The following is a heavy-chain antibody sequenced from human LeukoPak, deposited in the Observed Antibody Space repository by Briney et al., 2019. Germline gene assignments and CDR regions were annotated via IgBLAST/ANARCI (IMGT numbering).Heavy chain of an antibody. J-gene: IGHJ5*02. Sequence: GGSVKVSCKASGYTFTSYYMHWVRQAPGQGLEWMGIINPSGGSTSYAQKFQGRVTITRNTSISTAYMELSSLRSEDTAVYYCARVSLEWLYGGWFDPWGQGTLVTVSS. CDR2: INPSGGST. D-gene: IGHD3-3*01. V-gene: IGHV1-46*01. CDR3: ARVSLEWLYGGWFDP. CDR1: GYTFTSYY.